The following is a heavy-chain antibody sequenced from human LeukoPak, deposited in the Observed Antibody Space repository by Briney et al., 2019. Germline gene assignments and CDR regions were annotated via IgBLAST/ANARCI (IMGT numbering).Heavy chain of an antibody. J-gene: IGHJ6*03. Sequence: GGSLRLSCAASGFTFSNYGMHWVRQAPGKGLEWVAVIWYDGTNKFYADSVKGRFTISRDNSRSTLYLQMDTLRAEDTAVYYCAKGDGSNNYYMDVWGKGTTVTVSS. CDR2: IWYDGTNK. CDR1: GFTFSNYG. CDR3: AKGDGSNNYYMDV. V-gene: IGHV3-33*06. D-gene: IGHD3-10*01.